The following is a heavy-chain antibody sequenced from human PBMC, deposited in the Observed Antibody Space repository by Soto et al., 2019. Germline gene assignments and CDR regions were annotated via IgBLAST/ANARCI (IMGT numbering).Heavy chain of an antibody. D-gene: IGHD1-26*01. J-gene: IGHJ5*02. V-gene: IGHV4-39*01. CDR3: ARQRIGAAWFDP. Sequence: SETLSLTCTVSGGSISSGGYYWSWIRQHPGKGLEWIGCIYYSGSTYYNPSLKSRVTISVDTSKNQFSLKLSSVTAADTAVYYCARQRIGAAWFDPWGQGTLVTVSS. CDR1: GGSISSGGYY. CDR2: IYYSGST.